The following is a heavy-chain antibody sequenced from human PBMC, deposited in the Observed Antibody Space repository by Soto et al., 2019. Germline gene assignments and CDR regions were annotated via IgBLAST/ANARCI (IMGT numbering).Heavy chain of an antibody. Sequence: ASVKVSCKASGYTFTSYGISWVRQAPGQGLEWMGIISPSDGNTNYAQKFQGRVTMTRDTSTSTVYMELSSLRSEDTAVYYCARDLSNWNYPSPHYGMDVWGQGTTVTVSS. D-gene: IGHD1-7*01. CDR2: ISPSDGNT. CDR1: GYTFTSYG. CDR3: ARDLSNWNYPSPHYGMDV. J-gene: IGHJ6*02. V-gene: IGHV1-46*01.